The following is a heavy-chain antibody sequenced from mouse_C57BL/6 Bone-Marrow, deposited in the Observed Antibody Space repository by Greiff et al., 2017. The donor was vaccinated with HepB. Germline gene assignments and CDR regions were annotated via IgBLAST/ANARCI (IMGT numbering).Heavy chain of an antibody. V-gene: IGHV1-53*01. CDR3: ARRELGGWYFDV. CDR1: GYTFTSYW. J-gene: IGHJ1*03. CDR2: INPSNGGT. D-gene: IGHD4-1*01. Sequence: QVQLQQPGTELVKPGASVKLSCKASGYTFTSYWMHWVKQRPGQGLEWIGNINPSNGGTNYNEKFKSKATLTVDKSSSTAYMQLSSLTYEDAAVYYCARRELGGWYFDVWGTGTTVTVSS.